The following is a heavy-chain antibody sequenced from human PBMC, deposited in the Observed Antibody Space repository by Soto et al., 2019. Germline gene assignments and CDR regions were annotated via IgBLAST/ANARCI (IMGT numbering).Heavy chain of an antibody. CDR2: ISWNSGSI. Sequence: SLRLSCAASGFTFDDYAMHWVRQAPGQGLEWVSSISWNSGSIAYADSVKGRFTISRDNAKNSLFLQMSSLRPEDTALYYCAKELDYDSSGYYYFDYWGQGTLVTVPQ. J-gene: IGHJ4*02. D-gene: IGHD3-22*01. V-gene: IGHV3-9*01. CDR1: GFTFDDYA. CDR3: AKELDYDSSGYYYFDY.